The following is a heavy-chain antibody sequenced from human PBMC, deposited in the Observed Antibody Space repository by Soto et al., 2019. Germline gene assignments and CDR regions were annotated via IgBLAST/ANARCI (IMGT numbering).Heavy chain of an antibody. V-gene: IGHV4-39*01. CDR3: ARQVPAAIRLGWFDP. Sequence: PSETLSLTCTVSGGSISRSTYCWGGSRQPPGKGLEWIGSIYYSGSTYYRPSLKSRVTISVDTSKNQFSLKLSSVTAADTAVYYCARQVPAAIRLGWFDPWGQGTLVTVSS. CDR1: GGSISRSTYC. CDR2: IYYSGST. D-gene: IGHD2-2*02. J-gene: IGHJ5*02.